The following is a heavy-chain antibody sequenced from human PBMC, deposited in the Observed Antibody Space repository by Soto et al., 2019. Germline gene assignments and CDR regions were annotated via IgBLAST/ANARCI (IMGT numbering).Heavy chain of an antibody. J-gene: IGHJ6*02. CDR2: ITETGGDT. V-gene: IGHV3-23*01. CDR3: TRASPDRHHMDV. CDR1: GFTFSKFV. Sequence: GGSLRLSCAASGFTFSKFVMRWVRQTPGKGLEWVSTITETGGDTYYTDSVKGRFTISRDNSRSTLFLQMTSLRAEDTALYYCTRASPDRHHMDVWGQGTTVTVSS.